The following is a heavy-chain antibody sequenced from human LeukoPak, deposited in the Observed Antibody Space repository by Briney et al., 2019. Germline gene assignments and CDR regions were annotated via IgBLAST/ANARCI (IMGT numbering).Heavy chain of an antibody. Sequence: GASVKVSCKASGYTFSDYDIHWVRQAPGQGLEWMGGIIPIFGTANYAQKFQGRVTITADESTSTAYVELSSLRSEDTAVYYCLKSSPYPSMTTVDYWGQGTLVTVSS. D-gene: IGHD4-17*01. V-gene: IGHV1-69*13. J-gene: IGHJ4*02. CDR3: LKSSPYPSMTTVDY. CDR1: GYTFSDYD. CDR2: IIPIFGTA.